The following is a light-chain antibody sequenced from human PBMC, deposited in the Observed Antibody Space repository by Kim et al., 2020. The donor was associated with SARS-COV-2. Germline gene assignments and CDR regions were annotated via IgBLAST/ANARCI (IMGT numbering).Light chain of an antibody. CDR2: EVS. CDR1: SGDVGSYNL. J-gene: IGLJ1*01. CDR3: CSYAGSSTLYV. Sequence: QSITICCTRTSGDVGSYNLVSWYQQHPGKAPKLMIYEVSKRPSGVSNRFSGSKSGNTASLTISGLQAEDEADYYCCSYAGSSTLYVFGTGTKVTVL. V-gene: IGLV2-23*02.